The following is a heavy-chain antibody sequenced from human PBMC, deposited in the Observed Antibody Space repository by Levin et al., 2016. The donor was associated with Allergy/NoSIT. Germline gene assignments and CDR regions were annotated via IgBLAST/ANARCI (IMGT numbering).Heavy chain of an antibody. CDR2: INHSGST. Sequence: SETLSLTCAVYGGSFSGYYWSWIRQPPGKGLEWIGEINHSGSTNYNPSLKSRVTISVDTSKNQFSLKLSSVTAADTAVYYCAREGVVAAAGTVGSRIRWFDPWGQGTLVTVSS. V-gene: IGHV4-34*01. CDR1: GGSFSGYY. CDR3: AREGVVAAAGTVGSRIRWFDP. J-gene: IGHJ5*02. D-gene: IGHD6-13*01.